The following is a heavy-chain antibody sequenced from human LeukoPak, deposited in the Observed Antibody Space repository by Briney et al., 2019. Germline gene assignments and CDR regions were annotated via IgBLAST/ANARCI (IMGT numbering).Heavy chain of an antibody. V-gene: IGHV3-7*01. CDR2: IKPDGSEK. CDR3: ARAPAFGTVDY. D-gene: IGHD3-16*01. Sequence: GRSLRLSCAASGFTFSSHWMSWVRQAPGKGLEWVANIKPDGSEKYPVDSVKGRFTVTRDNARNTLYLQMSRLRDDDSAVYYCARAPAFGTVDYWGQGTLVTVSS. J-gene: IGHJ4*02. CDR1: GFTFSSHW.